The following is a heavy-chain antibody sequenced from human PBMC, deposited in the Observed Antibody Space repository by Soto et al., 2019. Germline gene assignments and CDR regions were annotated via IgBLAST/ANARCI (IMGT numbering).Heavy chain of an antibody. CDR2: INAGNGNT. D-gene: IGHD5-12*01. J-gene: IGHJ5*02. V-gene: IGHV1-3*01. CDR1: GYTFTSYA. CDR3: ARETIGRDYINWFDP. Sequence: QVQLVQSGAEVKKPGASVKVSCKASGYTFTSYAMHWVRQAPGQRLEWMGWINAGNGNTKYSQKFQGRVTITRDTTASTAYMELSSLRSEDTAVYYCARETIGRDYINWFDPWGQGTLVTVSS.